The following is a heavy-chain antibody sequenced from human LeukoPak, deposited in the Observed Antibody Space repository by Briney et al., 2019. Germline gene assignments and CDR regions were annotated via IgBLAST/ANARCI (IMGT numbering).Heavy chain of an antibody. D-gene: IGHD3-10*01. J-gene: IGHJ6*03. CDR2: ISGNGGST. V-gene: IGHV3-23*01. CDR1: GFTFSSHG. CDR3: AKVGPSLVRGLIRGGARYYYNYMDV. Sequence: GGTLRLSCAASGFTFSSHGMSWVRQAPGKGLEWVSAISGNGGSTYYADSVKGRFAISRDTSKNTLYLQMNSLRAEDTAVYYCAKVGPSLVRGLIRGGARYYYNYMDVWGKGTTVTISS.